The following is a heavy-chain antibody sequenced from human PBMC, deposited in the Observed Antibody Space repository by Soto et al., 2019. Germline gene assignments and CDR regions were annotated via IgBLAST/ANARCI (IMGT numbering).Heavy chain of an antibody. V-gene: IGHV3-53*01. J-gene: IGHJ1*01. CDR3: ATSPTGGYGYAYFHH. D-gene: IGHD2-21*01. CDR1: GFTVSNNY. CDR2: LYSSGRT. Sequence: EVQLVESGGGLIQPGGSLRLSCAASGFTVSNNYMSWVRQAPGKGLEWISLLYSSGRTYYADSVKGRFTISRDNSQNTLYLQVNSLRADDTAVYFCATSPTGGYGYAYFHHWGQGTLVTVSS.